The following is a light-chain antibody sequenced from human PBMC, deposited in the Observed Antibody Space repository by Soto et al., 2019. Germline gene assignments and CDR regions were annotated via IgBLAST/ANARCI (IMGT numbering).Light chain of an antibody. Sequence: QSALTQPASVSGSPGQSITISCTGTSSDVGGYNYVSWYQQHPGKAPKVMIYEVSNRPSGVSNRFSGSKSGNTASLTISGLQAEDEADYYCCCCSYADSASFRVLFGGGTQLTVL. CDR2: EVS. CDR3: CCCSYADSASFRVL. J-gene: IGLJ2*01. V-gene: IGLV2-14*01. CDR1: SSDVGGYNY.